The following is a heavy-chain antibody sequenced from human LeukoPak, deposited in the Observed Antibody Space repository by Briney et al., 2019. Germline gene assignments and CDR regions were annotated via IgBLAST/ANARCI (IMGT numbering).Heavy chain of an antibody. Sequence: GASVKVSCKASVYTFTSYDINWVRQATGQGLEWMGWRNPNSGNTGYAQKFQGRVTMTRNTSISTAYMELSSLRSEDTAVYYCARGGYYYGSGSYSHYYYYGMDVWGQGTTVTVSS. D-gene: IGHD3-10*01. J-gene: IGHJ6*02. CDR3: ARGGYYYGSGSYSHYYYYGMDV. V-gene: IGHV1-8*01. CDR2: RNPNSGNT. CDR1: VYTFTSYD.